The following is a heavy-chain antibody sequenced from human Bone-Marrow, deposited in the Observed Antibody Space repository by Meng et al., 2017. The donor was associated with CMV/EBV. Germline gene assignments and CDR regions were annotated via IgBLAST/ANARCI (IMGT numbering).Heavy chain of an antibody. V-gene: IGHV1-69*10. CDR1: GGTFSSYA. J-gene: IGHJ6*02. D-gene: IGHD2-2*01. CDR3: ARDPGYRSSTSCYYYYGMDV. CDR2: IIPILGIA. Sequence: SVKVSCKASGGTFSSYAISWVRQAPGQGLEWMGGIIPILGIANYAQKFQGRVTITADKSTSTAYMELSSLRSEDTAVYYCARDPGYRSSTSCYYYYGMDVWGQGTTVTVSS.